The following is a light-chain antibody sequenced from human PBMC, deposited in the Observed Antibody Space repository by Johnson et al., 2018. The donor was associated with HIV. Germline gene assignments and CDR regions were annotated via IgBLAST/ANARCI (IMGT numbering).Light chain of an antibody. CDR1: SSNIGNNY. V-gene: IGLV1-51*01. Sequence: QSVLTQPPSVSAAPGQKVTISCSGSSSNIGNNYVSWYQQLPGTAPKLLIYDNNKRPSGIPDRFSGSKSGTSATLGITGLQTWDEADYYCGTWDSSLSAYVFGTWTKVTVL. J-gene: IGLJ1*01. CDR2: DNN. CDR3: GTWDSSLSAYV.